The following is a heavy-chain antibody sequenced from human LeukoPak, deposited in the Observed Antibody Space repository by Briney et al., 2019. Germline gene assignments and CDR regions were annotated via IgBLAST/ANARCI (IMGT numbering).Heavy chain of an antibody. CDR3: ARDRGRATWFDP. CDR1: GGSITNYY. D-gene: IGHD3-10*01. Sequence: SETLSLTCTVSGGSITNYYWHWIRQPPGKGLEWIGYIYYSGSTNYNPSLKSRVTISVDTSRKQFSLKLHSVSAADTAVYYCARDRGRATWFDPWGQGTVVTVSS. J-gene: IGHJ5*02. V-gene: IGHV4-59*01. CDR2: IYYSGST.